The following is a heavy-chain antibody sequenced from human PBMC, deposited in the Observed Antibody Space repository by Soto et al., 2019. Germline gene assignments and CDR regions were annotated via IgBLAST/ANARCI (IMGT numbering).Heavy chain of an antibody. CDR3: ARLFYDSSGYNWFDP. CDR1: GGSISSGGYS. J-gene: IGHJ5*02. Sequence: PSETLSLTCAVSGGSISSGGYSWSWIRQPPGKGLEWIGYIYHSGSTYYNPSLKSRVTISVDRSKNQFSLKLSSVTAADTAVYYCARLFYDSSGYNWFDPWGQGTLVTVSS. CDR2: IYHSGST. D-gene: IGHD3-22*01. V-gene: IGHV4-30-2*01.